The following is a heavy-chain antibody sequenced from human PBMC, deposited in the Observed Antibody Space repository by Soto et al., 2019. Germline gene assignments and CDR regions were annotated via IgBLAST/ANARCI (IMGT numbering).Heavy chain of an antibody. CDR3: ARVGGYRYGYGPFDY. V-gene: IGHV4-59*01. Sequence: QVQLQESGPGLVKPSETLSLTCTVSGRSISPYYWSWIRQPPGKGLEWIGYIYYSGSTNYNPSLKSRVTISVDTSRNQFSLKLSSVTAADTAVYYWARVGGYRYGYGPFDYWGQGTLVTVSS. CDR2: IYYSGST. CDR1: GRSISPYY. J-gene: IGHJ4*02. D-gene: IGHD5-18*01.